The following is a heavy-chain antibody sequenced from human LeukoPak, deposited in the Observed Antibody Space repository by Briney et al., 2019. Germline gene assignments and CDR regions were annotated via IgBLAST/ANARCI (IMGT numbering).Heavy chain of an antibody. CDR3: ARGLPVVGPGWFDP. CDR1: GGSFSGYY. Sequence: SETLSLTCAVYGGSFSGYYWSWIRQPPGKGLEWLGQINHSGSTSYNPSLKSRLTISVDTSKNQFSLNLSSVTAADTAVYYCARGLPVVGPGWFDPWGHGTLVTVSS. J-gene: IGHJ5*02. CDR2: INHSGST. D-gene: IGHD1-26*01. V-gene: IGHV4-34*01.